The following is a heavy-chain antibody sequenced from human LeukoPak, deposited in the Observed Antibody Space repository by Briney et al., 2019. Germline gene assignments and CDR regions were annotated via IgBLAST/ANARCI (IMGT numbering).Heavy chain of an antibody. CDR1: GFTVSSNY. V-gene: IGHV3-66*01. D-gene: IGHD3-10*01. Sequence: GGSLRLSCAASGFTVSSNYMSWDRQAPGKGLEWVSVIYSGGSTYYADSVKGRFTISRDNSKNTLYLQMNSLRAEDTAVYYCARARGSKKGCYFDYWGQGTLVTVSS. J-gene: IGHJ4*02. CDR3: ARARGSKKGCYFDY. CDR2: IYSGGST.